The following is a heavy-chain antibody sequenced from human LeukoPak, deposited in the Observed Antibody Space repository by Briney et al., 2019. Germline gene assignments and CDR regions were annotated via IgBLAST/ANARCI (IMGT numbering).Heavy chain of an antibody. Sequence: SETLSLTCAVYGGSFSGYYWSWIRQPPGKGLEWIGYIYHSGSTYYNPSLKSRVTISVDRSKNQFSLKLSSVTAADTAVYYCARVRLGELSFFDYWGQGTLVTVSS. CDR1: GGSFSGYY. V-gene: IGHV4-34*01. J-gene: IGHJ4*02. D-gene: IGHD3-16*02. CDR2: IYHSGST. CDR3: ARVRLGELSFFDY.